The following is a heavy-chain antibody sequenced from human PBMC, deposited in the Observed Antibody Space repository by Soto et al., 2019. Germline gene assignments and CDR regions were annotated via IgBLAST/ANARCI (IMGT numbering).Heavy chain of an antibody. V-gene: IGHV1-2*04. CDR2: INPNSGGT. CDR3: AREVITIFGVVKSWFDP. Sequence: QVQLVQSGAEVKKPGASVKVSCKASGYTFTGYYMHWVRQAPGQGLEWMGWINPNSGGTNYAEKFQGWVTMTRDTSISTAYMELSRVRSDDTAVYYCAREVITIFGVVKSWFDPWGQGTLVTVSS. J-gene: IGHJ5*02. D-gene: IGHD3-3*01. CDR1: GYTFTGYY.